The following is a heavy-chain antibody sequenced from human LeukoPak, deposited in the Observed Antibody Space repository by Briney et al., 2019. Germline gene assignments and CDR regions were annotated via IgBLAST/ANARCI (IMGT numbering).Heavy chain of an antibody. D-gene: IGHD4-17*01. CDR3: ATERNYGDYVSYNWFDP. J-gene: IGHJ5*02. CDR2: FDPEDGET. V-gene: IGHV1-24*01. Sequence: ASVKVSCKVSGYTLTKLSMHWVRQAPGKGLEWMGGFDPEDGETIYAQKFQGRVTMTEDTSTDTAYMELSSLRSEDTAVYYCATERNYGDYVSYNWFDPWGQGTLVTVSS. CDR1: GYTLTKLS.